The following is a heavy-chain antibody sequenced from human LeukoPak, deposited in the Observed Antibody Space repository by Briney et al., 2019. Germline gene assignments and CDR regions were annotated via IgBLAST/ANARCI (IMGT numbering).Heavy chain of an antibody. D-gene: IGHD3-3*01. CDR3: ASAPPLEWLSWFDP. Sequence: ASVRVSCKASGGTFSSYTISWVRQAPGQGLEWMGRIIPILGIANYAQKFQGRVTITADKSTSTAYMELSSLRSEDTAVYYCASAPPLEWLSWFDPWGQGTLVTVSS. CDR2: IIPILGIA. V-gene: IGHV1-69*02. CDR1: GGTFSSYT. J-gene: IGHJ5*02.